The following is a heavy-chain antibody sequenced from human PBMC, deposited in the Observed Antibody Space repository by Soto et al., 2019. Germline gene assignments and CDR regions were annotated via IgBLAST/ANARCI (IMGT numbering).Heavy chain of an antibody. Sequence: PGGSLRLSCAASGLTFSDHVMHWDRQAPGKALEWMATIIIDAEKTHYAAPLQGRFTMSSDNSKNTPYLYLNSLRADDTAVYYCAKYRVHSSGDTCYRCFDAWGQGTLVTVSS. J-gene: IGHJ5*02. D-gene: IGHD3-22*01. CDR2: IIIDAEKT. CDR3: AKYRVHSSGDTCYRCFDA. CDR1: GLTFSDHV. V-gene: IGHV3-23*01.